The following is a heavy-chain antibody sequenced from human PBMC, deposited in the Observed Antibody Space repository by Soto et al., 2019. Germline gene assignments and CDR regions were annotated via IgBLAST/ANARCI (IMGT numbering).Heavy chain of an antibody. D-gene: IGHD6-19*01. J-gene: IGHJ4*02. CDR1: GFPFSNYG. Sequence: GGSLRLSCAASGFPFSNYGMHWVRQALGKGLEWMAVISFDGHDQDYADSVKGRFTISRDNSKSTLYLQMNSLRAEDTAVYYCAPRQWRALVWGKETLVTFP. V-gene: IGHV3-30*03. CDR2: ISFDGHDQ. CDR3: APRQWRALV.